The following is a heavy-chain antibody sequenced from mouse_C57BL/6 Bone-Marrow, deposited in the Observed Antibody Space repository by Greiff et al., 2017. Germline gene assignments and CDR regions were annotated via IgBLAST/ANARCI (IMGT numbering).Heavy chain of an antibody. Sequence: VQLKQPGAELVRPGTSVKLSCKASGYTFTSYWMHWVKQRPGQGLEWIGVIDPSDSYTNYNQKFKGKATLTVDTSSSTAYMQLSSLTSEDSAVYYCASLWYWGQGTTLTVSS. CDR2: IDPSDSYT. V-gene: IGHV1-59*01. CDR1: GYTFTSYW. D-gene: IGHD6-2*01. CDR3: ASLWY. J-gene: IGHJ2*01.